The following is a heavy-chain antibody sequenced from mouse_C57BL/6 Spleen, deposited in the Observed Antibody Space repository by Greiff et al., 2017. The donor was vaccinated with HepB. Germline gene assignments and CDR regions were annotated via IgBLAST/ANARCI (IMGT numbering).Heavy chain of an antibody. CDR2: INPNNGGT. Sequence: EVQLQQSGPELVKPGASVKIPCKASGYTFTDYNMDWVKQSHGKSLEWIGYINPNNGGTIYNQKFKGKATLTVDKSSSTAYMELRSLTSEDTAVYYCARGGMRGFAYWGQGTLVTVSA. CDR3: ARGGMRGFAY. CDR1: GYTFTDYN. V-gene: IGHV1-18*01. J-gene: IGHJ3*01.